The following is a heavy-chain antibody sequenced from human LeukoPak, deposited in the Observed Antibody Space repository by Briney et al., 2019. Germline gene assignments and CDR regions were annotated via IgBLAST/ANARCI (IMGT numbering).Heavy chain of an antibody. J-gene: IGHJ5*01. CDR2: IYYGGTT. Sequence: SETLSLTCTVSGGSISSHYWTWIRQPPGKGLEWIGYIYYGGTTNYNPSLKSRVTISVDTSRNQFSLKVSSVTAADTAVYYCARTWGAWKYDSWGQGTLATVSS. V-gene: IGHV4-59*11. CDR1: GGSISSHY. D-gene: IGHD3-16*01. CDR3: ARTWGAWKYDS.